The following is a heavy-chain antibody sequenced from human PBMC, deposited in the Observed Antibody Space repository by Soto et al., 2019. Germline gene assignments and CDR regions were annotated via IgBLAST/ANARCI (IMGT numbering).Heavy chain of an antibody. Sequence: SETLSLTCTVSGGSISSYYWSWIRQPPGKGLEWIGYIYYSGSTNYNPSLKSRVTISVDTSKNQFSLKLSSVTAADTAVYYCASSRHSSGWSGGVYYFDYWGQGTLVTVSS. CDR1: GGSISSYY. V-gene: IGHV4-59*01. CDR2: IYYSGST. D-gene: IGHD6-19*01. J-gene: IGHJ4*02. CDR3: ASSRHSSGWSGGVYYFDY.